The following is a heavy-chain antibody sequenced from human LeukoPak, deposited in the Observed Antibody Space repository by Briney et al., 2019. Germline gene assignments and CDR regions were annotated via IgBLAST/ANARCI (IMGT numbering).Heavy chain of an antibody. V-gene: IGHV3-7*04. CDR2: INQDGSEK. CDR3: ARGGGGDIEWHDY. Sequence: PGGSLRLSCAASGFTSSSYWMSWVRQAPGKGLQWVANINQDGSEKYYVDSVKGRFTISRDNAKNSLYLQVNSLRAEDTAVYYCARGGGGDIEWHDYWGQGTLVTVSS. CDR1: GFTSSSYW. J-gene: IGHJ4*02. D-gene: IGHD2-21*02.